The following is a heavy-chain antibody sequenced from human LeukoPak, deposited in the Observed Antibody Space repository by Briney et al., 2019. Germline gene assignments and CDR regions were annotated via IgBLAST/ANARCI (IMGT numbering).Heavy chain of an antibody. V-gene: IGHV4-59*01. CDR3: ARRPYGDYFDY. J-gene: IGHJ4*02. CDR2: IYYSGST. Sequence: PSETLSLTCTVSGGSISSYYWSWIRQRPGKGLEWIGYIYYSGSTNYNPSLKSRVAISVDTSKNQFSLKLSSVTAADTAVYYCARRPYGDYFDYWGQGTLVTVSS. CDR1: GGSISSYY. D-gene: IGHD4-17*01.